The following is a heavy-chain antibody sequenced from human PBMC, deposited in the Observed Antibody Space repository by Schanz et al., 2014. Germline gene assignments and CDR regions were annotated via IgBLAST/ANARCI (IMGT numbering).Heavy chain of an antibody. V-gene: IGHV3-21*04. Sequence: VQLVESGGGVVQPGRSLRLSCAAYGFTLSSYGMHWVRQAPGKGLEWVSSISSSSSYIYYADSVKGRFTISRDNAKNSLYLQMNSLRAEDTAVYYCAKDLLYGAPMPLNHLDYWGQGTLVTVSS. D-gene: IGHD2-2*01. CDR1: GFTLSSYG. CDR3: AKDLLYGAPMPLNHLDY. CDR2: ISSSSSYI. J-gene: IGHJ4*02.